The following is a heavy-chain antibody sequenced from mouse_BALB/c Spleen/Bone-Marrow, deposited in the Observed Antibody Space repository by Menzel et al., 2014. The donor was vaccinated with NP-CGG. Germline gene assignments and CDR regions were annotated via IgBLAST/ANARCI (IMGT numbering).Heavy chain of an antibody. CDR2: INPSNGRT. V-gene: IGHV1S81*02. J-gene: IGHJ2*01. CDR3: TSPQLGLDY. D-gene: IGHD4-1*02. Sequence: QVQLQQSGAELVKPGASVKLSCKASGYTFTSYWMCWVKQRPGQGLEWIGEINPSNGRTDYNEKFKTKATLTVDSSSSTAYMQLSSLTYEDSAVYYCTSPQLGLDYWGQGPTLTVSS. CDR1: GYTFTSYW.